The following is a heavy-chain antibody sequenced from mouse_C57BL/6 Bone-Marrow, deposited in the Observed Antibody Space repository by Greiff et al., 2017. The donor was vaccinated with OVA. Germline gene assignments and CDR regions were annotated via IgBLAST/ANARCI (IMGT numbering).Heavy chain of an antibody. D-gene: IGHD2-3*01. J-gene: IGHJ2*01. Sequence: EVKLQQSGPGLVKPSQSLSLTCSVTGYSITSGYYWNWIRQFPGNKLEWMGYISYDGSNNYNPSLKNRISITRDTSKNQFFLKLNSVTTEDTATYYCARDGYYYYWGQGTTLTVSS. CDR1: GYSITSGYY. CDR2: ISYDGSN. CDR3: ARDGYYYY. V-gene: IGHV3-6*01.